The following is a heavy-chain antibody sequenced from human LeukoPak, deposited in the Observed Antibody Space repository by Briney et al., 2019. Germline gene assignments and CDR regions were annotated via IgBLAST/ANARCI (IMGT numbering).Heavy chain of an antibody. Sequence: GGSLRLSCAASGFTFSASAMHWVRQASGKGLGWVGRIRSKTNSYATEYAASVKGRFTISRDDSKNTAYLQMDSLRTEDTAVYYCTSTWIQLWFDYWGQGTLVTVSS. CDR1: GFTFSASA. D-gene: IGHD5-18*01. V-gene: IGHV3-73*01. J-gene: IGHJ4*02. CDR2: IRSKTNSYAT. CDR3: TSTWIQLWFDY.